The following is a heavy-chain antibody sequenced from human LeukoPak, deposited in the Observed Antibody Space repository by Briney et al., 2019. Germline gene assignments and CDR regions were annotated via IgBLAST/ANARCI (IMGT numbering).Heavy chain of an antibody. D-gene: IGHD6-6*01. Sequence: SETLSLTCTVSGDSIRPYYWNWIRQSPGKGPEWLGYISYSGNTNYHPSVKSRATISLDTSKNHFSLRLNSVTAADTAVYYCARRSLIAAEDYWGQGTLVTVSS. J-gene: IGHJ4*02. V-gene: IGHV4-59*08. CDR2: ISYSGNT. CDR1: GDSIRPYY. CDR3: ARRSLIAAEDY.